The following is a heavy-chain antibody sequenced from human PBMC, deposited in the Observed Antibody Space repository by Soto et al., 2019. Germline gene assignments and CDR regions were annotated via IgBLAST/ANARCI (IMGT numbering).Heavy chain of an antibody. CDR2: MNSDGSET. Sequence: GGSLRLSCAASGFTFGNYWVHWVRQGPGKGLEWVSRMNSDGSETNYADSVKGRFTVSRDNVRNTLYLQMNSLRVEDTAVYYCATAEVDYWGPGTLVTVSS. J-gene: IGHJ4*02. V-gene: IGHV3-74*01. CDR3: ATAEVDY. CDR1: GFTFGNYW.